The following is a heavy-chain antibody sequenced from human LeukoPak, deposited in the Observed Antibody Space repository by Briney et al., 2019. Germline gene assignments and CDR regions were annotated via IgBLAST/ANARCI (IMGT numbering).Heavy chain of an antibody. CDR2: ISYDGSNK. CDR3: AKDEGYAAAGILDY. V-gene: IGHV3-30-3*01. CDR1: GFTFSSYA. Sequence: PGGSLRLSCAASGFTFSSYAMHWVRQAPGKGLEWVAVISYDGSNKYYADSVKGRFTISRDNSKNTLYLQMNSLRAEDTAVYYCAKDEGYAAAGILDYWGQGALVTVSS. D-gene: IGHD6-13*01. J-gene: IGHJ4*02.